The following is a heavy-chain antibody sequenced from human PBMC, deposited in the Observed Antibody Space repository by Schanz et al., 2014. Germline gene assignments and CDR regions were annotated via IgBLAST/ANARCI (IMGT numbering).Heavy chain of an antibody. CDR2: ITYNGDST. CDR1: GFTFSNYV. D-gene: IGHD3-10*01. Sequence: EGQLLESGGGLVQPGGSLRLSCAASGFTFSNYVMDWVRQAPGTGLEWVASITYNGDSTYYTDSVKGRFTISRDNSRNTLYLQMDGLRAEDTAVYYCAKDPYGSGNHYTYWGRGALVSVSS. J-gene: IGHJ4*02. V-gene: IGHV3-23*01. CDR3: AKDPYGSGNHYTY.